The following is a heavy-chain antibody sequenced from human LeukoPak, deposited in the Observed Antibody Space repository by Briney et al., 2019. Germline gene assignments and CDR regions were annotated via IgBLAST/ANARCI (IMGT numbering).Heavy chain of an antibody. D-gene: IGHD5-12*01. CDR3: ASVKVRYSGYDHFDY. CDR2: ISSSGSTI. V-gene: IGHV3-48*03. CDR1: GFTFSSYE. J-gene: IGHJ4*02. Sequence: PGGSLRLSCAASGFTFSSYEMNWVRQAPGKGLEWVSYISSSGSTIYYADSVKGRFAISRDNAKNSLYPQMNSLRAEDTAVYYCASVKVRYSGYDHFDYWGQGTLVTVSS.